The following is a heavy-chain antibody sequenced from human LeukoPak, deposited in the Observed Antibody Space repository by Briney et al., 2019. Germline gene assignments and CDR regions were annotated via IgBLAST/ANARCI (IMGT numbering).Heavy chain of an antibody. CDR2: IYSSGST. Sequence: SETLSLTCNVSGGSIRGYYWSWIRQPPGRGLEWIGYIYSSGSTNYNPSLKSRVTMSVDTSKNQFSLKVSSVTAADTAVYYCARVFDSGSQAYFYYMDVWGKGTTVTIFS. CDR1: GGSIRGYY. V-gene: IGHV4-59*01. CDR3: ARVFDSGSQAYFYYMDV. D-gene: IGHD3-10*01. J-gene: IGHJ6*03.